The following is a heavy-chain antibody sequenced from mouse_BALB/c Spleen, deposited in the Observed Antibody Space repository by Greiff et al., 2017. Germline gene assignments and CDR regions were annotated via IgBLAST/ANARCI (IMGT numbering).Heavy chain of an antibody. V-gene: IGHV3-6*02. CDR3: ARGDDYDFYAMDY. J-gene: IGHJ4*01. D-gene: IGHD2-4*01. CDR2: ISYDGSN. Sequence: ESGPGLVKPSQSLSLTCSVTGYSITSGYYWNWIRQFPGNKLEWMGYISYDGSNNYNPSLKNRISITRDTSKNQFFLKLNSVTTEDTATYYCARGDDYDFYAMDYWGQGTSVTVSS. CDR1: GYSITSGYY.